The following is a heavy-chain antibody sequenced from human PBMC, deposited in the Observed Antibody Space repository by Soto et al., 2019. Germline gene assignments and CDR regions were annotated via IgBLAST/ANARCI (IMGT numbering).Heavy chain of an antibody. CDR2: IYPGCCDS. D-gene: IGHD3-22*01. J-gene: IGHJ6*02. Sequence: GESLKISCKGSVYSFTSYWIGWVRQMPGKGLEVMGIIYPGCCDSRYSPSFQGTVTTSADTSLSTAYLQWSSLKASDTAMYYCASGHSTYYYDSSGSKYYYYYGMDVWGQGTTVTVSS. CDR3: ASGHSTYYYDSSGSKYYYYYGMDV. V-gene: IGHV5-51*01. CDR1: VYSFTSYW.